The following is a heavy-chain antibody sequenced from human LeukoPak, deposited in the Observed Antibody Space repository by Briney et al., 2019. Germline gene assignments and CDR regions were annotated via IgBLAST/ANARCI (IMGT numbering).Heavy chain of an antibody. J-gene: IGHJ4*02. CDR2: INPNSGGT. D-gene: IGHD1-26*01. CDR1: GYTFTGYY. V-gene: IGHV1-2*02. Sequence: ASVKVSCKASGYTFTGYYMHWVRQAPGQGLELMGWINPNSGGTNYAQKFQGRVTMTRDTSISTAYMELSGLRSDDTAVYYCARAGSYYTGLDYWGQGTLVTVSS. CDR3: ARAGSYYTGLDY.